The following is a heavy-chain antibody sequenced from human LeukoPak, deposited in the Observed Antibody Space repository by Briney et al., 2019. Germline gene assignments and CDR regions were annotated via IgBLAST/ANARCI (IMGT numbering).Heavy chain of an antibody. D-gene: IGHD2-15*01. V-gene: IGHV4-61*01. CDR1: GGSISSISNCY. J-gene: IGHJ4*02. CDR3: ARSDCSGGSCYINFDY. Sequence: SETLSLTCIFSGGSISSISNCYWSWIRQPPGKGLEWIGYIYYSGSTNYNPSLKSRVTISIDTSKNQFSLKLISVTAADTAVYYCARSDCSGGSCYINFDYWGQGTLVTVSS. CDR2: IYYSGST.